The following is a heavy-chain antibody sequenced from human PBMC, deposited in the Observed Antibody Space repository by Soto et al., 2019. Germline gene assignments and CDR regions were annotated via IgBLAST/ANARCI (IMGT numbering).Heavy chain of an antibody. CDR2: ISGSGGST. J-gene: IGHJ1*01. V-gene: IGHV3-23*01. D-gene: IGHD6-13*01. Sequence: VGSLRLSCAASGFTFSSYAMSWVRQAPGKGLEWVSAISGSGGSTYYADSVKGRFTISRDNSKNTLYLRMNSLRAEDTAVYYCAKGTHEQQLVQYFQHWGQGTLVTVSS. CDR1: GFTFSSYA. CDR3: AKGTHEQQLVQYFQH.